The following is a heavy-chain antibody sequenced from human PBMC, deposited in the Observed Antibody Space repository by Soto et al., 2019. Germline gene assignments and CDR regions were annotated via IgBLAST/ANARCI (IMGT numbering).Heavy chain of an antibody. CDR2: IKGETDGGTT. D-gene: IGHD2-15*01. Sequence: PGGSLRLSCVGSGFIFNDAWMTWVRQAPGQGLEWVGRIKGETDGGTTDYAAPVKGRFTISRDDSKNTLYLQINSLKIDDTAVYYCTTAPGGNCYYWGQGSLVAVSS. J-gene: IGHJ4*02. V-gene: IGHV3-15*01. CDR1: GFIFNDAW. CDR3: TTAPGGNCYY.